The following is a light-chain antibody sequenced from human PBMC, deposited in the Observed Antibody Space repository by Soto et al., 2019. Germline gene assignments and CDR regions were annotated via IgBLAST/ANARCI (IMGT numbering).Light chain of an antibody. J-gene: IGKJ1*01. CDR1: QSISNY. CDR2: TAS. V-gene: IGKV1-39*01. Sequence: DVQMTQSPSSLSASVGDRVTITCRASQSISNYLNWYQQTPGKAPKLLIYTASSLQTGVPSRFSGRGSGTDFTLTISSLHPEDFATYYCQQTYSTPRTFGQGTKVEI. CDR3: QQTYSTPRT.